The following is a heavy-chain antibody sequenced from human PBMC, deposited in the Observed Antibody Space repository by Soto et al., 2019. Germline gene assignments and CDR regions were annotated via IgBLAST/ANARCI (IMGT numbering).Heavy chain of an antibody. Sequence: GGSLRLSCAASGFTFSDYYMSWIRQAPGKGLEWVSYISISSRAIYYADSVKGRFTISRDDAKNSLYLQMNSLGDEDTSVEYCARDNGIAGSFDPWGQGTLVTVSS. CDR2: ISISSRAI. J-gene: IGHJ5*02. D-gene: IGHD6-13*01. CDR1: GFTFSDYY. CDR3: ARDNGIAGSFDP. V-gene: IGHV3-11*04.